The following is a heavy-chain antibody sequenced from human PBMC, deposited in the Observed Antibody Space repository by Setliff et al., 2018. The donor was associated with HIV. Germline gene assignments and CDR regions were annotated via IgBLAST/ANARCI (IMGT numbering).Heavy chain of an antibody. CDR1: GYTFTDYY. J-gene: IGHJ3*02. D-gene: IGHD2-2*01. CDR3: ARDGEWGYHRPRDLDI. CDR2: INPDSGGA. V-gene: IGHV1-2*06. Sequence: GASVKVSCKASGYTFTDYYMQWVRQAPGQGLEWMGRINPDSGGANYAQKFRGRVTMTRDTSISTVYMELSSLTSDDTAVYYCARDGEWGYHRPRDLDIWGQGTMVTVSS.